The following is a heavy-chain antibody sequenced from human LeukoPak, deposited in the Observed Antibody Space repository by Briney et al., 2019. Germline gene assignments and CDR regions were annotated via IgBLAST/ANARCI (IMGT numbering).Heavy chain of an antibody. V-gene: IGHV3-23*01. D-gene: IGHD6-13*01. CDR3: ASSYSSSWYAWFDP. CDR2: ISGSGGST. J-gene: IGHJ5*02. Sequence: GGSLRLSCAASGSTFSSYAMSWVRQAPGKGLEWVSAISGSGGSTYYADSVKGRFTISRDNSKNTLYLQMNSLRAEDTAVYYCASSYSSSWYAWFDPRGQGTLVTVSS. CDR1: GSTFSSYA.